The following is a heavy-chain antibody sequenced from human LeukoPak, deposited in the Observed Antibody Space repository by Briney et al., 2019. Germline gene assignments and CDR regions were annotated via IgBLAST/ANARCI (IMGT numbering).Heavy chain of an antibody. J-gene: IGHJ3*02. CDR2: IYYSGST. V-gene: IGHV4-59*08. CDR1: GGSISSYY. D-gene: IGHD2-15*01. Sequence: SETLSLTCTVSGGSISSYYWSWIRQPPGKGLEWIGYIYYSGSTNYNPSLKSRVTISVDTPKNQFSLKLSSVTAADTAVYYCARMVAATPWGAFDIWGQGTMVTVSS. CDR3: ARMVAATPWGAFDI.